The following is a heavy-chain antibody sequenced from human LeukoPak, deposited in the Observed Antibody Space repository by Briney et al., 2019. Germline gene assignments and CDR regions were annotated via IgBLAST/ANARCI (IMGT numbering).Heavy chain of an antibody. CDR2: IYTSEST. D-gene: IGHD4-17*01. CDR3: AGVDYGDYYFDY. J-gene: IGHJ4*02. V-gene: IGHV4-4*07. CDR1: GGPISSYY. Sequence: SETLSLPCTVSGGPISSYYWRWIRQPAGKGLEGIGRIYTSESTNYNPSVKSRVPMSVDTSKIQFSMKLSSVTAADTAVYYCAGVDYGDYYFDYWGQGTLVTVSS.